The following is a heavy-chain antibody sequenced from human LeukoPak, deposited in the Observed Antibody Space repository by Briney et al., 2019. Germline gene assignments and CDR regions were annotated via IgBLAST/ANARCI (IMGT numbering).Heavy chain of an antibody. V-gene: IGHV3-23*01. CDR3: AKAKGSSSSWYAFDI. J-gene: IGHJ3*02. CDR1: GFTFSSYA. Sequence: GGSLRLYCAASGFTFSSYAMSWVRHAPGKGLEWVSAISGSGGSTYYADSVKGRFTISRDNSKNTLYLQMNSLRAEDTAVYYCAKAKGSSSSWYAFDIWGQGTMVTVSS. CDR2: ISGSGGST. D-gene: IGHD6-13*01.